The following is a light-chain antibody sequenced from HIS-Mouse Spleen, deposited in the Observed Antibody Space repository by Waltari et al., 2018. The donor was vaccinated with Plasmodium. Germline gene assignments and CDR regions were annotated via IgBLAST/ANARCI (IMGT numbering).Light chain of an antibody. CDR2: GAS. Sequence: EIVMTQSPATLSVSPGERATLACRASQSVSSNLAWYQQKPSQAPRLLIYGASTRATGIPARFSGSGSGTELTLTISRLQSEDFAVYCCQQYNNWSFTFGPGTKVDIK. CDR1: QSVSSN. V-gene: IGKV3-15*01. CDR3: QQYNNWSFT. J-gene: IGKJ3*01.